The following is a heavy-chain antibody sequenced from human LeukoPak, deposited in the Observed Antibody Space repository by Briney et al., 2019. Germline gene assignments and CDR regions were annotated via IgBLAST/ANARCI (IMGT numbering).Heavy chain of an antibody. V-gene: IGHV4-59*01. J-gene: IGHJ6*03. Sequence: TSETLSLTCTVSAGSISSSYWSWIRLPPGKGLESIGYIYYNGHTNYNPSLKSRVTISVDTSKNQFTLKLSSVTAADTAVYYCATILPVNYYMDVWGKGTTVTVSS. CDR2: IYYNGHT. CDR1: AGSISSSY. D-gene: IGHD2-21*01. CDR3: ATILPVNYYMDV.